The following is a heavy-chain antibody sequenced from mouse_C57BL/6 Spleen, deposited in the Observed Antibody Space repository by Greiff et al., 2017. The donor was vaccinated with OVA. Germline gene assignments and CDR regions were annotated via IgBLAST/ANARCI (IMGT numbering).Heavy chain of an antibody. CDR1: GFTFSSYA. V-gene: IGHV5-4*03. CDR2: ISDGGSYT. Sequence: EVKLVESGGGLVKPGGSLKLSCAASGFTFSSYAMSWVRQTPEKRLEWVATISDGGSYTYYPDNVKGRFTISRDKAKNNLYLQMSHLKSEDTAMYYGARADGSSYGDYYAMDYWGQGTSVTVSS. D-gene: IGHD1-1*01. CDR3: ARADGSSYGDYYAMDY. J-gene: IGHJ4*01.